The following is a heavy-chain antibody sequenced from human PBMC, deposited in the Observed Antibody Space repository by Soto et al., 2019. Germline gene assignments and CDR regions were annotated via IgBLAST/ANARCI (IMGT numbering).Heavy chain of an antibody. J-gene: IGHJ4*02. Sequence: QVQLVESGGGVVQPGRSRRLSCAASGFTFSSYGMHWVRQAPGKGLEWVAVISYDGSNKYYADSVKGRFTISRDNSKNTLYLQMNSLRAEDTAVYYCAKERYYYGSGSLPIYYFDYWGQGTLVTVSS. CDR2: ISYDGSNK. D-gene: IGHD3-10*01. V-gene: IGHV3-30*18. CDR3: AKERYYYGSGSLPIYYFDY. CDR1: GFTFSSYG.